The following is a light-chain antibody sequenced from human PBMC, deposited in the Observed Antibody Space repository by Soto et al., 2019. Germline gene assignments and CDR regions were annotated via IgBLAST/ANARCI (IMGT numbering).Light chain of an antibody. CDR2: GAS. V-gene: IGKV3-15*01. Sequence: EIVLTQSPATLSVSPGEGATLSCRASQSVRSHLAWFQQKPGQAPRLLIYGASTRAAGIPARFSGGGSGTEFTLTISSLQSEDFAVYYCQQYNNWPPMYTFGQGTKLEI. CDR1: QSVRSH. J-gene: IGKJ2*01. CDR3: QQYNNWPPMYT.